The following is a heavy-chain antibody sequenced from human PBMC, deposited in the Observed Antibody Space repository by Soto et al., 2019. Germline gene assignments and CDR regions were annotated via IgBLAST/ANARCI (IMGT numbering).Heavy chain of an antibody. CDR3: ARGYYDSSGYYWDWYFDL. J-gene: IGHJ2*01. V-gene: IGHV1-2*02. CDR2: INPNSGGT. D-gene: IGHD3-22*01. Sequence: GASAKVSCKASGYTFISYYMDWVRQAPGKGLEWMGSINPNSGGTNYAQKFQGRVTMTRDTSISTAYMELSRLRSDDTAVYYCARGYYDSSGYYWDWYFDLWGRGTLVTVSS. CDR1: GYTFISYY.